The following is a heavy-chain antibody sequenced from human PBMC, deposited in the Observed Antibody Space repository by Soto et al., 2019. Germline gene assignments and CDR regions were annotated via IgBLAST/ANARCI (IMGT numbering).Heavy chain of an antibody. Sequence: QPSDTLSLSCAASGFTFSSYAMSWFRQAPGKGLEWVSAISGSGGSTYYADSVKGRFTISRDNSKNTLYLQMNSLRAEDTAVYYCAKYSSSWYGFGYWGQGTLVTVSS. D-gene: IGHD6-13*01. CDR2: ISGSGGST. V-gene: IGHV3-23*01. CDR1: GFTFSSYA. CDR3: AKYSSSWYGFGY. J-gene: IGHJ4*02.